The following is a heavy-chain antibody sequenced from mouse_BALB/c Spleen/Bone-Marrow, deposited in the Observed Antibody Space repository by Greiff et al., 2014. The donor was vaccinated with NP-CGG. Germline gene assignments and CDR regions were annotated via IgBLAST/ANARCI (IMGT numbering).Heavy chain of an antibody. CDR2: IYPGDGST. Sequence: VQVVESGPELVKPGALVKISCKASGYTFTSYDINWVKQRPGQGLEWIGWIYPGDGSTKYNEKFKGKATLTADKSSSTAYMQLSSLTSENAAVYFCARNGNYRYAMDYWGQGTSVTVSS. V-gene: IGHV1S56*01. CDR1: GYTFTSYD. J-gene: IGHJ4*01. CDR3: ARNGNYRYAMDY. D-gene: IGHD2-1*01.